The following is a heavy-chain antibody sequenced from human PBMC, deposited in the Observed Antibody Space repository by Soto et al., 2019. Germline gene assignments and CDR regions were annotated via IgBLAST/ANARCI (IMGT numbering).Heavy chain of an antibody. D-gene: IGHD3-10*01. V-gene: IGHV3-23*01. CDR2: ISASATQT. CDR1: GFNFNIYA. J-gene: IGHJ5*02. CDR3: AKPITAGGSNS. Sequence: EARILESGGGLAQPGGSLTISCTASGFNFNIYAMSWVRQAPGKGLEWVSGISASATQTYYAESVKGRFAISRDNSKSTLYLQLDSLTPEDTARYYCAKPITAGGSNSWGPGTLVAVSS.